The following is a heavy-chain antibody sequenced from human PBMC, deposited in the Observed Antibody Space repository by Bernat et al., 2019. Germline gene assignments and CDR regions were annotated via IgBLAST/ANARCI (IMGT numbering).Heavy chain of an antibody. Sequence: LVQSGAEVKKPGESLKISCKGSGYTFTSYGISWVRQAPGQGLDWMGWISPYNGNTNYAQKLQGRVTMTTDTSTSTAYMELRSLRSDDTAVYYCARDWPICGSGNGMDVWGQGTTVTVSS. D-gene: IGHD3-10*01. CDR1: GYTFTSYG. J-gene: IGHJ6*02. CDR3: ARDWPICGSGNGMDV. V-gene: IGHV1-18*01. CDR2: ISPYNGNT.